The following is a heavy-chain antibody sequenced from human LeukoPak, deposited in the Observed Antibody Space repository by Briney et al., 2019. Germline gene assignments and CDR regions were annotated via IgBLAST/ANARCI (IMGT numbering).Heavy chain of an antibody. CDR1: GYTFTGYY. CDR2: INPNSGGT. V-gene: IGHV1-2*06. J-gene: IGHJ4*02. CDR3: ARRSYGLTEIYFDY. Sequence: ASVKVSCKASGYTFTGYYMHWVRQAPGQGLEWMGRINPNSGGTNYAQKFQGRVTMTRDTSISTAYMELSRLRSDDTAVYYCARRSYGLTEIYFDYWGQGTLVTVSS. D-gene: IGHD5-18*01.